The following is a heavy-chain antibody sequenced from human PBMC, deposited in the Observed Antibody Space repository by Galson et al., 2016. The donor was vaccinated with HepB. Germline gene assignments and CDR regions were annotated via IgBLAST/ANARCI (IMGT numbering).Heavy chain of an antibody. V-gene: IGHV3-74*03. D-gene: IGHD3-10*01. CDR3: ALEKIYVGSLDV. CDR2: INSDGSTT. J-gene: IGHJ6*02. CDR1: GLIFSPYW. Sequence: SLRLSCAASGLIFSPYWMHWVRQAPGKGLMWLSHINSDGSTTAYADSVRSRFSISRDNAKNTLYLHMNSVRAEDTAVYYCALEKIYVGSLDVWGQGTTVTASS.